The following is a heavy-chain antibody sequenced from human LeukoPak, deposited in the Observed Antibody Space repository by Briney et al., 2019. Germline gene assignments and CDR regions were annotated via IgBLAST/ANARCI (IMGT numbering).Heavy chain of an antibody. D-gene: IGHD3-22*01. V-gene: IGHV3-7*01. CDR3: ARDLSVVVITTGVGFDY. CDR1: GFTFSSYA. J-gene: IGHJ4*02. CDR2: IKQDGSEK. Sequence: GGSLRLSCAASGFTFSSYAMSWVRQAPGKGLEWVANIKQDGSEKYYVDSVKGRFTISRDNAKNLLYLQMNSLRAEDTAVYYCARDLSVVVITTGVGFDYWGQGTLVTVSS.